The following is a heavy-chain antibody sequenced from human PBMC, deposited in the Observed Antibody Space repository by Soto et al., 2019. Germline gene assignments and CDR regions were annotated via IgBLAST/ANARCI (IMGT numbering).Heavy chain of an antibody. CDR1: GYTFTSYA. CDR3: ARGPTIFGVVIIAHFGY. Sequence: QVQLVQSGAEVKKPGASVKVSCKASGYTFTSYAMHWVRQAPGQRLEWMGWINAGNGNTKYSQKFQGRVTITRDTAASTAYMELSSLRSEDTAVYYCARGPTIFGVVIIAHFGYWGQGTLVTVSS. CDR2: INAGNGNT. J-gene: IGHJ4*02. D-gene: IGHD3-3*01. V-gene: IGHV1-3*01.